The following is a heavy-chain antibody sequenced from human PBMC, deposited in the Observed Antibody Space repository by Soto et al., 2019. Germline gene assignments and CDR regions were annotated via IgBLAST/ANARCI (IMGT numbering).Heavy chain of an antibody. J-gene: IGHJ2*01. V-gene: IGHV3-9*01. D-gene: IGHD2-8*02. CDR3: VKDFGASGAYWYFDL. Sequence: QLVESGGGLVQPGRSLRLSCAASGFTFDDFAMHGVRQAPGKGLEWISGINWNSGDIDYADSVRGRFTISRDNAKNALYLQMTSVRAEDAAFYYCVKDFGASGAYWYFDLWGRGTLVTVSS. CDR2: INWNSGDI. CDR1: GFTFDDFA.